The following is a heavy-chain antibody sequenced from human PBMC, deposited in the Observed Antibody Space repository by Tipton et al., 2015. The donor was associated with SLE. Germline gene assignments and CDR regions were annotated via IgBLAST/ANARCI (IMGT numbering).Heavy chain of an antibody. CDR1: GGTINGYA. J-gene: IGHJ6*04. V-gene: IGHV1-8*02. Sequence: QSGPEVKKPGSSVKVSCKASGGTINGYAVNWVRLAPGQGLEWMGWMNPNSGNTGYAQKLQGRVTMTRNTSMSTAYMELNSLRSEDTAVYYCARVPVRTTGGFGRFRMDVWGKGTTVTVSS. CDR3: ARVPVRTTGGFGRFRMDV. D-gene: IGHD1-1*01. CDR2: MNPNSGNT.